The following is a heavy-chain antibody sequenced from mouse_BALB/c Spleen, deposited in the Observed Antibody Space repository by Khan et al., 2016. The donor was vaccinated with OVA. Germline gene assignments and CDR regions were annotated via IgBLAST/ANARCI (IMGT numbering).Heavy chain of an antibody. CDR2: IYPSNGRT. J-gene: IGHJ4*01. CDR1: GYTFTNFW. Sequence: VQLQESGAELVKPGASVKLSCKASGYTFTNFWLHWMKQRPGQGLEWIGEIYPSNGRTNYNEKFKSKATLTVDKSSSTAYMQLSSLTSEDSAVYYCARYGDHYFSAMDYWGQGTSVTVSS. V-gene: IGHV1S81*02. CDR3: ARYGDHYFSAMDY. D-gene: IGHD2-13*01.